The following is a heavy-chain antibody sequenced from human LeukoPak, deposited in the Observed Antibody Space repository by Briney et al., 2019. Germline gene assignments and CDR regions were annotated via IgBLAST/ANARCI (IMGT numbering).Heavy chain of an antibody. Sequence: PGGSLRLSCVASRFSFSSYAIHWVRQAPGKGLEWMAVISRDGSNKYYADSVWGGFSISRDNSKNTMFLQMNSLRAEDTAVYYCARTLNSGTYYVDALDIWGQGTMVIVSS. CDR2: ISRDGSNK. D-gene: IGHD1-26*01. CDR3: ARTLNSGTYYVDALDI. J-gene: IGHJ3*02. CDR1: RFSFSSYA. V-gene: IGHV3-30-3*01.